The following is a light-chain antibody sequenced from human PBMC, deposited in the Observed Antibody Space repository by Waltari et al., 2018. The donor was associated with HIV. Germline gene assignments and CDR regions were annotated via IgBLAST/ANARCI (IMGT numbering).Light chain of an antibody. V-gene: IGLV2-14*01. CDR2: DVS. Sequence: QSALTQPASVSGSPGQSITISCTGTSSDVGGYNYVSWYQQYPGKAPKLTIYDVSKRPSGVSNRFSGSKSGNTASLTLSGLQAEDEADYYCSSYTSSRTLVFGGGTKLTVL. CDR1: SSDVGGYNY. CDR3: SSYTSSRTLV. J-gene: IGLJ2*01.